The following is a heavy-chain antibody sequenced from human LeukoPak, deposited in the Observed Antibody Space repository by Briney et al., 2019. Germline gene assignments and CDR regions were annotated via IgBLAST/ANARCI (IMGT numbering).Heavy chain of an antibody. Sequence: GGSLRLSCAASGFTFTNAWMSWVRQAPGKGLEWVGRIKSKTDGGTTDYAAPVKGRFTISRDDSKTTLYLQLNSLKTEDTAVYYCARDRHLDGDYRGYWGQGTLVTVSS. CDR1: GFTFTNAW. V-gene: IGHV3-15*01. D-gene: IGHD4-17*01. CDR2: IKSKTDGGTT. J-gene: IGHJ4*02. CDR3: ARDRHLDGDYRGY.